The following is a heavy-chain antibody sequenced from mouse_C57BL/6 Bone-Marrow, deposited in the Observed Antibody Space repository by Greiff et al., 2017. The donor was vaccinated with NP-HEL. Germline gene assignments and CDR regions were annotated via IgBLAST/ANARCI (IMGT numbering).Heavy chain of an antibody. V-gene: IGHV5-4*01. J-gene: IGHJ3*01. Sequence: VQVVESGGGLVKPGGSLKLSCAASGFTFSSYAMSWVRQTPEKRLEWVATISDGGSYTYYPDNVKGRFTISRDNAKNNLYLQMSHLKSEDTAMYYCARYSNWASWFAYWGQGTLVTVSA. CDR3: ARYSNWASWFAY. CDR1: GFTFSSYA. D-gene: IGHD2-5*01. CDR2: ISDGGSYT.